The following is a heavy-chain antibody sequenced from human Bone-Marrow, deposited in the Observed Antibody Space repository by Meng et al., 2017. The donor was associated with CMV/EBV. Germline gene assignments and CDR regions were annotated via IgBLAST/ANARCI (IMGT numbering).Heavy chain of an antibody. D-gene: IGHD3-3*01. CDR2: IWYDGSNK. V-gene: IGHV3-33*06. CDR1: GFTFSSYA. Sequence: GESLKISCAASGFTFSSYAMHWVRQAPGKGLEWVAVIWYDGSNKYYADSVKGRFTISRDNSKNTLYLQMNSLRAEDTAVYYCAKDLASSSITIFGVAFDYWGQGTLVTVSS. J-gene: IGHJ4*02. CDR3: AKDLASSSITIFGVAFDY.